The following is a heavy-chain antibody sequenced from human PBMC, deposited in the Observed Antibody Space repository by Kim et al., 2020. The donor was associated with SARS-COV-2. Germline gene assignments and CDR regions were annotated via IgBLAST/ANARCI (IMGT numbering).Heavy chain of an antibody. V-gene: IGHV4-34*01. CDR2: INHSGST. D-gene: IGHD1-26*01. CDR3: ARGPSYGKIVGATSFDY. CDR1: GGSFSGYY. Sequence: SETLSLTCAVYGGSFSGYYWSWIRQPPGKGLEWIGEINHSGSTNYNPSLKSRVTISVDTSKNQFSLKLSSVTAADTAVYYCARGPSYGKIVGATSFDYWGQGTLVTVSS. J-gene: IGHJ4*02.